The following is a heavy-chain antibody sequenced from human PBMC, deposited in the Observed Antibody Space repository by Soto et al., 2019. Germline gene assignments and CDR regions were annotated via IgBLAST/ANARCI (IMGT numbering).Heavy chain of an antibody. CDR2: ISANGQGI. CDR3: AKAPIYPRNQFNN. D-gene: IGHD1-1*01. J-gene: IGHJ4*02. CDR1: GFTFNNYA. V-gene: IGHV3-23*01. Sequence: GGSLRLSCAASGFTFNNYAMSWVRQAPGKGLEWVSAISANGQGIYYADSVKGRFIISRDSSKNTVFLHMDSLTAEDTAVYYCAKAPIYPRNQFNNWGQGTLVTISS.